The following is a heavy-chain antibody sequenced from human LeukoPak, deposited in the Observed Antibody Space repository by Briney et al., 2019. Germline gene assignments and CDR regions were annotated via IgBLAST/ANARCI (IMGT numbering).Heavy chain of an antibody. CDR2: IYNSGSA. CDR3: ARAIDYGDSYFDY. J-gene: IGHJ4*02. V-gene: IGHV4-61*02. D-gene: IGHD4-17*01. Sequence: TSETLSLTCTVSGDSINSGSYYWSWIRQPAGKGLEWIGRIYNSGSANYNPSLKSRVTISVDTSKNQFSLRLSSVTAADTAVYYCARAIDYGDSYFDYWGQGALVTVSS. CDR1: GDSINSGSYY.